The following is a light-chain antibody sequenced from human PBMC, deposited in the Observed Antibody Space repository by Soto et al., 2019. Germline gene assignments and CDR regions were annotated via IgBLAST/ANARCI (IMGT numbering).Light chain of an antibody. Sequence: ETVLTQSPGTLSLSPGERATLSCRASQPVFIRYLAWYQQKPGQAPRLLIYGASTRATGIPERFSGSWSGTDFTLTVSRLEPGDFAVYYCQQFGDSLTFGGGSKV. CDR3: QQFGDSLT. J-gene: IGKJ4*01. CDR1: QPVFIRY. CDR2: GAS. V-gene: IGKV3-20*01.